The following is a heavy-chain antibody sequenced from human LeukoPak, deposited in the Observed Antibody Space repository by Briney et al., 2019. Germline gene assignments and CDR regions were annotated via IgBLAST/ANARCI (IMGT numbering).Heavy chain of an antibody. D-gene: IGHD3-3*01. J-gene: IGHJ4*02. CDR2: IYIGGST. CDR1: GFTVSSAY. Sequence: GGSLRLSCAASGFTVSSAYMTWVRQASGKGLEWVSVIYIGGSTYYADSVKGRFTISRDNSKNTLYLEMNSLRAEETAVYYCASSAGGNYDFWTHWGQGTLVTVSS. CDR3: ASSAGGNYDFWTH. V-gene: IGHV3-53*01.